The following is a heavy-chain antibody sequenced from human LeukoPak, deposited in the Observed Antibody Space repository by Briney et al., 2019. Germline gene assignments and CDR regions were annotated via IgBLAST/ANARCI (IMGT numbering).Heavy chain of an antibody. J-gene: IGHJ4*02. CDR3: TRANHPTYYDSSGYYQDY. CDR2: ISSDGSGT. V-gene: IGHV3-74*01. CDR1: GFTFSSYM. D-gene: IGHD3-22*01. Sequence: GGSLRLSCAVSGFTFSSYMLHCVRQAPGKGLVWVSRISSDGSGTSYADSVKGRFSISIDNAKNTLYLQMNSLRAEDTGVYYCTRANHPTYYDSSGYYQDYWGQGTLVTVSS.